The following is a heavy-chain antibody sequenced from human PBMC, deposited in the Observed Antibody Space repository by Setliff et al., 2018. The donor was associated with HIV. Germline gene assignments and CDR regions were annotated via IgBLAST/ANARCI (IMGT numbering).Heavy chain of an antibody. CDR1: AGTFNNYA. CDR2: IIPLIGFV. D-gene: IGHD1-26*01. V-gene: IGHV1-69*05. J-gene: IGHJ4*02. CDR3: TRGHRDGRNHREEDS. Sequence: SVKVSCKAYAGTFNNYAISWVRQAPGKGLEWLGVIIPLIGFVKYAQMFQGRATITTDASTATVYLELSSLKSDDTAVYYCTRGHRDGRNHREEDSWGQGTLVTVSS.